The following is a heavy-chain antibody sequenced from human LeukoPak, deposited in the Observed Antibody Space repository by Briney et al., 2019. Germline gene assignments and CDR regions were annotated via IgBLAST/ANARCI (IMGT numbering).Heavy chain of an antibody. D-gene: IGHD3-10*01. CDR3: ASSADYYGSGSR. Sequence: GGSLRLSCAASGFTFSSYAMSWVRQAPGKGLEWVAVISYDGSNKYHADSVKGRFTISRDNSKNTLYLQMNSLRAEDTAVYYCASSADYYGSGSRWGQGTLVTVSS. CDR2: ISYDGSNK. V-gene: IGHV3-30-3*01. J-gene: IGHJ4*02. CDR1: GFTFSSYA.